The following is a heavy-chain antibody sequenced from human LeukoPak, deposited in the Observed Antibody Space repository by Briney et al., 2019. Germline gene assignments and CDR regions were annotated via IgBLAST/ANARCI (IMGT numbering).Heavy chain of an antibody. D-gene: IGHD2-2*01. CDR1: GFTFSSYA. Sequence: GRSLRLSCAASGFTFSSYAMHWVRQAPGKGLEWVAVISYDGSNKYYADSVKGRFTISRDNSKNTLYLQMNSLRAEDTAVYYCAKDDCSSTSCPSDYWGQGTLVTVSS. J-gene: IGHJ4*02. CDR2: ISYDGSNK. CDR3: AKDDCSSTSCPSDY. V-gene: IGHV3-30-3*01.